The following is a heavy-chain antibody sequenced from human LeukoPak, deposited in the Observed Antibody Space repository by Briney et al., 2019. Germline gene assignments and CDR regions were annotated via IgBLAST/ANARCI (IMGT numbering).Heavy chain of an antibody. D-gene: IGHD3-16*01. V-gene: IGHV4-38-2*02. CDR1: GYSISSGFY. CDR3: VRGRTLGLGYFDY. Sequence: SETLSLTCTVSGYSISSGFYWGWIRQPPGKGLEWIGIIYHSGNTYYNPSLKSRVTISVDTSKNQLSLKLSSVTAADTAVYYCVRGRTLGLGYFDYWGQGTLVTVSS. J-gene: IGHJ4*02. CDR2: IYHSGNT.